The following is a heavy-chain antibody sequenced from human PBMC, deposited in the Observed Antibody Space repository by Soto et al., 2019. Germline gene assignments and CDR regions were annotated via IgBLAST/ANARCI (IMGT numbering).Heavy chain of an antibody. V-gene: IGHV1-8*01. Sequence: ASVKVSCKASGYTFTSYDINWVRQATGQGLEWMGWMNPNSGNTGYAQKFQGRVTMTRNTSISTAYMELSSLRSEDTAVYYCAREGVVVPARQYYYYYYYMDVWGKGTTVTVSS. D-gene: IGHD2-2*01. CDR3: AREGVVVPARQYYYYYYYMDV. J-gene: IGHJ6*03. CDR1: GYTFTSYD. CDR2: MNPNSGNT.